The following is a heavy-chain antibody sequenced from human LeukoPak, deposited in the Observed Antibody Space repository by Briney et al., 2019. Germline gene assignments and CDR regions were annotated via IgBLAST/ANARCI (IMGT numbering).Heavy chain of an antibody. D-gene: IGHD1-26*01. V-gene: IGHV3-49*03. CDR2: IRSKAYGGTT. Sequence: PGGSLRLSCTASGFTFGDYAMSWFRQAPGKGLEWVGFIRSKAYGGTTEYAASVKGRFTISRDDSKSIAYLQMNSLKTEDTAVYYCTSPYSGSYLEYSLWGQGTLVAVSS. CDR3: TSPYSGSYLEYSL. CDR1: GFTFGDYA. J-gene: IGHJ4*02.